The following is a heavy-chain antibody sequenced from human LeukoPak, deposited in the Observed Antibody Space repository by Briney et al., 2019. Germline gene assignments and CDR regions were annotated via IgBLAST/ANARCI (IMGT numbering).Heavy chain of an antibody. CDR3: ARRVPNQVITDYFDY. Sequence: GGSLRLSCAASGFTFSNYYMKWVRQAPGKGLEWVSSISSSSSYIYYSDSVKGRFTISRDNAKNSLFLQMDSLRAEDTAVYYCARRVPNQVITDYFDYWGQGTLVTVSS. CDR1: GFTFSNYY. V-gene: IGHV3-21*06. D-gene: IGHD3-16*01. J-gene: IGHJ4*02. CDR2: ISSSSSYI.